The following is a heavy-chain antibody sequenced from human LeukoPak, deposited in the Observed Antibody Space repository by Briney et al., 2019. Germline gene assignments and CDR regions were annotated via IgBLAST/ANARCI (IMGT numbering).Heavy chain of an antibody. J-gene: IGHJ6*03. D-gene: IGHD1-26*01. Sequence: GGSLRLSCAASGFTFSIYWMSWVRQAPGKGLEWLANIKRDGSEKNYVDSVKGRFTISRDNAKNSLFLQMNSLRAEDTAVYFCARATWDPNYYYYMDVWGKGTTVTISS. CDR2: IKRDGSEK. V-gene: IGHV3-7*01. CDR3: ARATWDPNYYYYMDV. CDR1: GFTFSIYW.